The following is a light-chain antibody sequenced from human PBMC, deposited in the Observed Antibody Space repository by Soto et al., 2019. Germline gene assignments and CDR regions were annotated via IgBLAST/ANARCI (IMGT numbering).Light chain of an antibody. Sequence: DIQMTQSPSTLSASVGDRVTITCRASQSISSWLAWYQQKPGKAPKLLIYKASSLESGVPSRFSGSGSGTEFTLTISSLPPDDFATYYCQQYNSYLTFGGGTKVEIK. CDR3: QQYNSYLT. CDR1: QSISSW. V-gene: IGKV1-5*03. J-gene: IGKJ4*01. CDR2: KAS.